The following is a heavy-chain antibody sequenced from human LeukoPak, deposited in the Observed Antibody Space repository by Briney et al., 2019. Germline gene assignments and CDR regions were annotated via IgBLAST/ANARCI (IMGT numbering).Heavy chain of an antibody. CDR3: AKELDSSGYFDY. J-gene: IGHJ4*02. CDR1: GXTFSNYD. D-gene: IGHD3-22*01. CDR2: ISGSGGST. Sequence: GGSLRLSCAASGXTFSNYDMSWVRQAPGKGREWVSGISGSGGSTYHADSVKGRFTISRDNSKNTLYLQMNSLRAEDTAVYYCAKELDSSGYFDYWGQGTLVTVSS. V-gene: IGHV3-23*01.